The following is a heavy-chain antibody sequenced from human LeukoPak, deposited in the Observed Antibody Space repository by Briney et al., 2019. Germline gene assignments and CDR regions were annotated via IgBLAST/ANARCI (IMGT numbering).Heavy chain of an antibody. CDR2: IKEDGSET. CDR1: GFIFKKYW. J-gene: IGHJ4*02. Sequence: GESLRLSCAASGFIFKKYWMNWVRQVPGKGLECLASIKEDGSETYYADSVKGRFTISRDNPKNLLFLQINSLRVEDTAVYYCARETPRRGETRDGYRWGQGTVVTVSS. V-gene: IGHV3-7*01. CDR3: ARETPRRGETRDGYR. D-gene: IGHD5-24*01.